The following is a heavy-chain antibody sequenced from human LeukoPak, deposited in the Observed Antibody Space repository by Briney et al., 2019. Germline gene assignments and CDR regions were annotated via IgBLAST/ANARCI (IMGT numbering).Heavy chain of an antibody. Sequence: GGSLRLSCAASGFTFSNYAMSWVRQAPGKGLEWVSATSTGGGSTYYADPVKGRFTISRDNSKNTLDLQMKSLRAEDTAVYYCAKHSRQGLAGGFDYWGQGTLVTVSS. D-gene: IGHD6-19*01. CDR1: GFTFSNYA. J-gene: IGHJ4*02. CDR3: AKHSRQGLAGGFDY. V-gene: IGHV3-23*01. CDR2: TSTGGGST.